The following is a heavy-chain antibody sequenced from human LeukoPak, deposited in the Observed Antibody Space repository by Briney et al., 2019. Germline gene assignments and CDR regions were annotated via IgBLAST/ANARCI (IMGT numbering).Heavy chain of an antibody. CDR1: GGSISSGDCY. Sequence: SETLSLTCTVSGGSISSGDCYWSWIRQPPGKGLEWIGYIYYSGSTYYNPSLKSRVTISVDTSKNQFSLKLSSVTAADTAVYYCARGWLVTRDKIPLDYWGQGTLVTVSS. J-gene: IGHJ4*02. V-gene: IGHV4-30-4*01. CDR2: IYYSGST. D-gene: IGHD6-19*01. CDR3: ARGWLVTRDKIPLDY.